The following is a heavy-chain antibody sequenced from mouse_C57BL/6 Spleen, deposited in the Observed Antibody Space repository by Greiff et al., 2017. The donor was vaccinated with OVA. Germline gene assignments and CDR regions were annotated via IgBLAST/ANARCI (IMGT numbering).Heavy chain of an antibody. J-gene: IGHJ4*01. CDR3: TDYGYAMDY. CDR2: IRLKSDNYAT. CDR1: GFTFSNYW. D-gene: IGHD1-1*01. Sequence: EVQGVESGGGLVQPGGSMKLSCVASGFTFSNYWMNWVRQSPENGLEWVAQIRLKSDNYATHYAESVKGRFTISRDDSKSSVYLQMNNLRAEDTGIYYCTDYGYAMDYWGQGTSVTVSS. V-gene: IGHV6-3*01.